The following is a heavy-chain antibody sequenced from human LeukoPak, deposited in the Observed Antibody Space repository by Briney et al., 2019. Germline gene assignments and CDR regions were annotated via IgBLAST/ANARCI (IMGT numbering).Heavy chain of an antibody. D-gene: IGHD6-19*01. CDR3: ATPSLGQWLYYFDY. Sequence: PGRSLRLSCAASGFTFSSYAMHWVRQAPGKGLEWVAVTSYDGSNKYYADSVKGRFTISRDNSKNTLYLQMNSLRAEDTAVYYCATPSLGQWLYYFDYWGQGTLVTVSS. J-gene: IGHJ4*02. CDR1: GFTFSSYA. CDR2: TSYDGSNK. V-gene: IGHV3-30*04.